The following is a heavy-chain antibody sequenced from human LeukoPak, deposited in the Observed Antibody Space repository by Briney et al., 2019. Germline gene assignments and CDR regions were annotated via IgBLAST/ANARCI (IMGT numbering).Heavy chain of an antibody. D-gene: IGHD5-18*01. Sequence: KPGGSLRLSCAASGFTFSSYSMNWVRQAPGKGLEWVSSISSSSSYIYYADSVKGRFTISRDNAKNSLYLQMNSLRAEDTAVYYCARDGDRYGYELDYWGQGTLVTVSS. V-gene: IGHV3-21*01. J-gene: IGHJ4*02. CDR3: ARDGDRYGYELDY. CDR2: ISSSSSYI. CDR1: GFTFSSYS.